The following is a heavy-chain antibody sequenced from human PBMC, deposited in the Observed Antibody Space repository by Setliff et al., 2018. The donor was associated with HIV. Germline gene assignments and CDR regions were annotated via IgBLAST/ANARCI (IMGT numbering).Heavy chain of an antibody. Sequence: RASVKVSCKVSGYSLTELSIHWVRQARGQRLEWIGWIVVGSGNTNYAQKFQERVTITRDMSTSTAYMELSSLRSEDTAVYYCAAGSRYYYYYYYMDVWGKGTTVTVSS. D-gene: IGHD1-1*01. V-gene: IGHV1-58*02. CDR2: IVVGSGNT. CDR1: GYSLTELS. CDR3: AAGSRYYYYYYYMDV. J-gene: IGHJ6*03.